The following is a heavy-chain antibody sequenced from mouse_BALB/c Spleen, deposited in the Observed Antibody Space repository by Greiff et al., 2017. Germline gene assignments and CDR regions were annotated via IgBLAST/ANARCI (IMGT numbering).Heavy chain of an antibody. J-gene: IGHJ2*01. CDR3: ARDRYDGFDY. D-gene: IGHD2-14*01. V-gene: IGHV5-17*02. CDR1: GFTFSSFG. Sequence: EVQRVESGGGLVQPGGSRKLSCAASGFTFSSFGMHWVRQAPEKGLEWVAYISSGSSTIYYADTVKGRFTISRDNPKNTLFLQMTSLRSEDTAMYYCARDRYDGFDYWGQGTTLTVSS. CDR2: ISSGSSTI.